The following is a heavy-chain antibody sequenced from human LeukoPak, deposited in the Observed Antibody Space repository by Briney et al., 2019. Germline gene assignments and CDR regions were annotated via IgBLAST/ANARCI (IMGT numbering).Heavy chain of an antibody. V-gene: IGHV1-18*01. D-gene: IGHD2-2*01. CDR2: ISAYNGNT. CDR3: ARELGYCSSTTCYPLDY. J-gene: IGHJ4*02. CDR1: GYTFISYG. Sequence: GASVKVSCKASGYTFISYGISWVRQAPGLGLEWMGWISAYNGNTNYAQKLQGRVTMTTDTSTSTAYMELRSLRSDDTAVYYCARELGYCSSTTCYPLDYWGQGTLVTVSS.